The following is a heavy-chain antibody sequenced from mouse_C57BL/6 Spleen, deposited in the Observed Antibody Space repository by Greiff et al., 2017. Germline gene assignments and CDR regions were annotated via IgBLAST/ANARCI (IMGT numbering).Heavy chain of an antibody. V-gene: IGHV1-53*01. D-gene: IGHD3-2*02. CDR2: INPSNGGT. CDR1: GYTFTSYW. Sequence: VQLQQPGTELVKPGASVKLSCKASGYTFTSYWMHWVKQRPGQGLEWIGNINPSNGGTNYNEKFKSKATLTVDKSSSTAYMQLSSLTSEDSAVYYCARGQLRLRRDFDYWGQGTTLTVSS. J-gene: IGHJ2*01. CDR3: ARGQLRLRRDFDY.